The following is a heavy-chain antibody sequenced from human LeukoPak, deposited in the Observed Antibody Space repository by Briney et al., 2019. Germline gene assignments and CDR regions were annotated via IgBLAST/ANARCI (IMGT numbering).Heavy chain of an antibody. CDR2: ISYEGGTQ. J-gene: IGHJ5*02. CDR1: GVTLSPYG. Sequence: HSGGSLRLSCAASGVTLSPYGMHWVRQAPGKGLEWVAVISYEGGTQHYADSVKGRFIISRDNPRNTLYLQMNILRTEDTAVYYCAKEGTPQVSTSYDLWGQGTQVIVSS. V-gene: IGHV3-30*18. D-gene: IGHD6-6*01. CDR3: AKEGTPQVSTSYDL.